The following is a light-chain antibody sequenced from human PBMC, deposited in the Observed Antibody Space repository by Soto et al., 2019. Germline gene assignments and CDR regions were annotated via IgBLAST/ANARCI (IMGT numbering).Light chain of an antibody. J-gene: IGKJ4*01. CDR2: GAS. Sequence: EIVLTQSPGTLSLSPGERATLSCRASQSVSSSYLAWYQQKPGQAPRLLIYGASSRPTGIPDRFSGSGSGTDFTLTISRLEPEDFAVYYCHQHDNSPLTFGGGTKVEIK. V-gene: IGKV3-20*01. CDR3: HQHDNSPLT. CDR1: QSVSSSY.